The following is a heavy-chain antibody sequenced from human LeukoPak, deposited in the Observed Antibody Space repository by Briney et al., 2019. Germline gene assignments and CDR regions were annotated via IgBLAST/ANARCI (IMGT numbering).Heavy chain of an antibody. V-gene: IGHV3-23*01. CDR3: AKEQGGGKPFDY. CDR2: IRGSGDRT. D-gene: IGHD2-15*01. CDR1: GFTFSSYA. J-gene: IGHJ4*02. Sequence: GGSLRLSCAASGFTFSSYAMSWVRQAPGKGLEWVSAIRGSGDRTHYADSVKGRFTISRDNSKNTLYLQMNSLRAGDTAIYYCAKEQGGGKPFDYWGRGTLVTVSS.